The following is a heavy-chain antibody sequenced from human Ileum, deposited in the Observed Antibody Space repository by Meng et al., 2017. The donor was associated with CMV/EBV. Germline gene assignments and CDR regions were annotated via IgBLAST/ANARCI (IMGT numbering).Heavy chain of an antibody. Sequence: ASVKVSCKASGYTFTNYCMHWVRQAPGQGLEWMGIINPSGGSTSYAQKFQGRATMTRDTSTSTVYMEPSSLRSEDTAVYYCARDRSSTTRPGAFDIWGQGTMVTVSS. CDR2: INPSGGST. D-gene: IGHD6-13*01. J-gene: IGHJ3*02. CDR1: GYTFTNYC. V-gene: IGHV1-46*01. CDR3: ARDRSSTTRPGAFDI.